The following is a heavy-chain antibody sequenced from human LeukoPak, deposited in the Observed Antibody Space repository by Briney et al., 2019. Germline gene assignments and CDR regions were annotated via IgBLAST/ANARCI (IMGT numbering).Heavy chain of an antibody. J-gene: IGHJ4*02. CDR2: INTDGSST. CDR3: ARVDPTGDGYNCFDS. D-gene: IGHD5-24*01. Sequence: GGSLRLSCAASGFTFSTYWMHWVRQAPGKGLLWVARINTDGSSTLYADSVKGRFTISRDSAKSTLYLQMDGLRPEDTAVYYCARVDPTGDGYNCFDSWGQGTLVTVSS. V-gene: IGHV3-74*01. CDR1: GFTFSTYW.